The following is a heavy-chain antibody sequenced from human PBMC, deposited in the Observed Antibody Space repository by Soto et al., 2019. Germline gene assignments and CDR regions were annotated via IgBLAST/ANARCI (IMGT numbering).Heavy chain of an antibody. CDR1: GGSISSYY. CDR3: ARETVPMDV. D-gene: IGHD1-1*01. CDR2: IYYSGST. V-gene: IGHV4-59*01. Sequence: TSETLSLTCTVSGGSISSYYWSWIRQPPGKGLEWIGYIYYSGSTNYNPSLKSRVTISVDTSKNQFSLKLSSVTAADTAVYYCARETVPMDVWGQGTTVTVSS. J-gene: IGHJ6*02.